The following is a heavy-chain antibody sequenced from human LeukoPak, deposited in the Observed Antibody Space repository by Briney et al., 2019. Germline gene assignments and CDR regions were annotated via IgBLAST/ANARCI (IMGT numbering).Heavy chain of an antibody. V-gene: IGHV1-18*01. CDR2: ISAYNGNT. J-gene: IGHJ4*02. CDR3: TRSPPTPYYYDTSGYYFCYFDY. Sequence: ASVKVSCKASGYTFSSYAINWVRQAPGQGLEWMGWISAYNGNTNYAQKLQGRVTMTTDTSTSTAYMELRSLRSDDTAVYYCTRSPPTPYYYDTSGYYFCYFDYWGQGTLVTVSS. D-gene: IGHD3-22*01. CDR1: GYTFSSYA.